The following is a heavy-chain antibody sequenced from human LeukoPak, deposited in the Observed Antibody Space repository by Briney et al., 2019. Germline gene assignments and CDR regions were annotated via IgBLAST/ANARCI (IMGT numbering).Heavy chain of an antibody. D-gene: IGHD5-12*01. CDR3: ARSLSGFITDSFFDQ. V-gene: IGHV3-48*03. J-gene: IGHJ4*02. Sequence: GGSLRLSCVVSGFSFSSFEMNWVRQAPGKGLEWVSYISSGFHVHYADSVKGRFTISRDNARDSLFLQMNSLRVEDTAVYYCARSLSGFITDSFFDQWGQGALVTVSS. CDR1: GFSFSSFE. CDR2: ISSGFHV.